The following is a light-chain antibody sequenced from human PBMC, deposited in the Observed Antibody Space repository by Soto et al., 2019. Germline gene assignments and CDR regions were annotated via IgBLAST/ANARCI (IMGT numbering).Light chain of an antibody. V-gene: IGLV2-11*01. Sequence: QSALTQPRSVSGSPGQSVTISCTGTSSDVGGYNYVSWYQQHPGKAPKLMIYDVSKRPSGVPDSFSGSKSGNTAALTISGLQAEDEADYYCCSYAGSYNGVFGGGTTLTV. CDR1: SSDVGGYNY. CDR2: DVS. CDR3: CSYAGSYNGV. J-gene: IGLJ3*02.